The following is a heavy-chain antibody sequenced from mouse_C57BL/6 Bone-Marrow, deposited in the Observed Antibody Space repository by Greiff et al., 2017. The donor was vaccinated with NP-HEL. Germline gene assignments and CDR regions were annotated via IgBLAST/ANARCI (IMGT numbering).Heavy chain of an antibody. J-gene: IGHJ2*01. Sequence: EVKLQESGGGLVKPGGSLKLSCAASGFTFSDYGMHWVRQAPEKGLEWVAYISSGSSTIYYADTVKGRFTISRDNAKNTLFLQMTSLRSEDTAMYYCARPITTVVATLDFDYWGQGTTLTVSS. V-gene: IGHV5-17*01. D-gene: IGHD1-1*01. CDR1: GFTFSDYG. CDR2: ISSGSSTI. CDR3: ARPITTVVATLDFDY.